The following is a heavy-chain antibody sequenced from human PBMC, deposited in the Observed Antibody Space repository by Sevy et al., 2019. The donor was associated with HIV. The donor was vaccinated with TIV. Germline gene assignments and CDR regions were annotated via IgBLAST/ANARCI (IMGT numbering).Heavy chain of an antibody. CDR1: GFIFGSYS. V-gene: IGHV3-48*04. Sequence: GGSLRLSCAASGFIFGSYSMNWVRQAPGKGLEWISYIDTSSSSIHYADSVKGRFTISRDNRKNSLYLQMNSLRAEDTAVYYCVREYGIPFGVCSSLGCYFDYWGQGALVTVSS. D-gene: IGHD2-2*01. CDR2: IDTSSSSI. CDR3: VREYGIPFGVCSSLGCYFDY. J-gene: IGHJ4*02.